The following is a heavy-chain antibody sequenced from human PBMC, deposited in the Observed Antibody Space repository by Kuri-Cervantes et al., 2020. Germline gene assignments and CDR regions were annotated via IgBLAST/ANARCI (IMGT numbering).Heavy chain of an antibody. Sequence: GESLKISCAASGFTFSSYAMHWVRQAPGKGLEWVAVISYDGSNKYYADSVKGRFTISRDNSKSTLYLQMNSLRAEDTAVYYCARDLGDWGQGTLVTVSS. J-gene: IGHJ4*02. CDR3: ARDLGD. CDR1: GFTFSSYA. D-gene: IGHD3-10*01. CDR2: ISYDGSNK. V-gene: IGHV3-30-3*01.